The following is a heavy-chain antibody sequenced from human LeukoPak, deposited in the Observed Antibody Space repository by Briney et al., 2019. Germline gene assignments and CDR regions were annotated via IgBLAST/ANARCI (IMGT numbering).Heavy chain of an antibody. J-gene: IGHJ4*02. CDR1: GYTFTGYY. CDR2: INPNSGGT. Sequence: ASVKVSCKASGYTFTGYYMHWVRQAPGQGLEWMGWINPNSGGTNYAQKFQGRVTMTRDTSISTAYMELSRLRSDDTAVYYCARDVSDYHILTAYTSDMAYWGQGTLVTDSS. D-gene: IGHD3-9*01. CDR3: ARDVSDYHILTAYTSDMAY. V-gene: IGHV1-2*02.